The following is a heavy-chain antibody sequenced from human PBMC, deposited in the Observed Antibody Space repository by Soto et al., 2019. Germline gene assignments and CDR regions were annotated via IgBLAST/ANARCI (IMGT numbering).Heavy chain of an antibody. CDR2: SYWDDDK. V-gene: IGHV2-5*02. Sequence: SGPTLVNPTQTLTLTCPFSGFSLSTSGVGVGWIRQPPGKALEWLALSYWDDDKRYSPSLKSRLTNTKDTSKSQVVLTMTNMDPVDTATCYCAHRGVPPAVFDPWGQGTLVTVSS. CDR1: GFSLSTSGVG. CDR3: AHRGVPPAVFDP. D-gene: IGHD3-10*01. J-gene: IGHJ5*02.